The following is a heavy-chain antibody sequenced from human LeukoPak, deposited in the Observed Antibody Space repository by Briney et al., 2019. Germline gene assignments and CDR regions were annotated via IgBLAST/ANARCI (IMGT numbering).Heavy chain of an antibody. CDR1: GGSFSGYY. D-gene: IGHD3-3*01. J-gene: IGHJ5*02. V-gene: IGHV4-34*01. CDR3: ARLSSGYYDFWSGYYVGWFDP. CDR2: INHSGST. Sequence: SETLSLTCAVYGGSFSGYYWSWIRQPPGKGLEWIGEINHSGSTNYNPSLKSRVTISVDTSKNQFSLKLSSVTAADTAVYYCARLSSGYYDFWSGYYVGWFDPWGQGTLVTVSS.